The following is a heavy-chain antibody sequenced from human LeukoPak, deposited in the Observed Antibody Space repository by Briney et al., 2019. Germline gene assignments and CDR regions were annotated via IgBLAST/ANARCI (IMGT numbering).Heavy chain of an antibody. D-gene: IGHD6-13*01. J-gene: IGHJ5*02. Sequence: EASVKVSCKASGGTFSSYAISWVRQAPGQGLEWMGGIIPIFGTANYAQKFQGRVTITADKSTSTAYMELSSLRSEDTAVYYCARNYLYRSSSWYLGYNWFDPWGQGTLVTVSS. CDR2: IIPIFGTA. CDR3: ARNYLYRSSSWYLGYNWFDP. CDR1: GGTFSSYA. V-gene: IGHV1-69*06.